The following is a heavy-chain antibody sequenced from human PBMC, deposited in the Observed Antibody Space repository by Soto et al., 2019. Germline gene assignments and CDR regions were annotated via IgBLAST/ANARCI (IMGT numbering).Heavy chain of an antibody. CDR3: ARSPNYYYYGFDV. D-gene: IGHD3-10*01. CDR2: IYYSGST. V-gene: IGHV4-61*08. CDR1: GGSVSSGDYF. J-gene: IGHJ6*04. Sequence: PSETLSLTCTVSGGSVSSGDYFWSWLRQSPGKRLEWIAYIYYSGSTNYNPSLKSRATISVDTSKSQVSLTLTSMTAADAALYYCARSPNYYYYGFDVWGKGTAVTVSS.